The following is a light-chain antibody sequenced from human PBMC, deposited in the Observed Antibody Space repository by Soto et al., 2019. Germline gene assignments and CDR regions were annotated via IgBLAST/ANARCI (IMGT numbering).Light chain of an antibody. V-gene: IGKV3-11*01. Sequence: EIVMTQSPATLSVSPGERAPLSCRASQSVSTYLAWYQQRPGQAPRLLIYDASYRATDIPPRFSGSGSGTDFTLTISRLEPEDFALYYCQHYVERSPITFGQGTRLEIK. CDR2: DAS. CDR3: QHYVERSPIT. CDR1: QSVSTY. J-gene: IGKJ5*01.